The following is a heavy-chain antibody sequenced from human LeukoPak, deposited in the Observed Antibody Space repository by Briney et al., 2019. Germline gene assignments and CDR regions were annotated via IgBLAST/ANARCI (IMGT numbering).Heavy chain of an antibody. CDR1: GFSLSTDGVG. CDR2: IYWDDDK. J-gene: IGHJ4*02. Sequence: SGPTLVKPTQTLTLTCTFSGFSLSTDGVGVGWIRQPPGKALEWLALIYWDDDKRYGPSLKSRLTTTKDTSKNQVVLTMTNMDPVDTATYYCAHRQVAAAGIDYFNYWGQGTLVTVSS. CDR3: AHRQVAAAGIDYFNY. D-gene: IGHD6-13*01. V-gene: IGHV2-5*05.